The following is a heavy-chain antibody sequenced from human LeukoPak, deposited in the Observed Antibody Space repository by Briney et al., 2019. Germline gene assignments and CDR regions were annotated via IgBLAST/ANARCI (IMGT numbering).Heavy chain of an antibody. D-gene: IGHD2/OR15-2a*01. CDR2: IYYTGST. CDR3: AREWTTSGDFDI. Sequence: SETLSLTCTVSGGSISSRTYYWGWIRQPPGKGLEWLGSIYYTGSTFYDPSRKRRAIISVNTSKTQFSMKLSSVTAADAAVYFCAREWTTSGDFDIWGQGTMVTVSS. J-gene: IGHJ3*02. CDR1: GGSISSRTYY. V-gene: IGHV4-39*07.